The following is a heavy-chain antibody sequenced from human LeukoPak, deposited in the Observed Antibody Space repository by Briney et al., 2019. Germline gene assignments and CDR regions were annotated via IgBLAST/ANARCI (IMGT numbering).Heavy chain of an antibody. CDR1: GGTFSSYA. D-gene: IGHD1-7*01. V-gene: IGHV1-69*05. J-gene: IGHJ4*02. CDR2: IIPIFGTA. CDR3: ARDKMNYASDY. Sequence: ASVKVSCNASGGTFSSYAISWARQAPGQGLEWMGRIIPIFGTANYAQKFQGRVTITTDESTSTAYMELSSLRSEDTAVYYCARDKMNYASDYWGQGTLVTVSS.